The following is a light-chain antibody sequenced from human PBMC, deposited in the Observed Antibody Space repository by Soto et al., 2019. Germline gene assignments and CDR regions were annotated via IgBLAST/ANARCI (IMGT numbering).Light chain of an antibody. V-gene: IGKV1-5*01. CDR1: QSISSW. CDR3: QHYNSYSGA. J-gene: IGKJ1*01. CDR2: DAS. Sequence: DIQLTQSPSTLSASVGDRVTITCRASQSISSWLAWYQQKLGRAPRLLIYDASSLESGVPSRFSGSGYGTEFTLTISSLQPDDFATYYCQHYNSYSGAFGQGTKVDIK.